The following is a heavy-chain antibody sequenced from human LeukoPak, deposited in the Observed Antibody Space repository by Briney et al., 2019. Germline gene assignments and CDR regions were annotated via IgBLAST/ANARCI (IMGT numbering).Heavy chain of an antibody. CDR3: ARDLYRDSLPVSWFDP. CDR2: ISDYNGNT. Sequence: ASVKVSCKASGYTFTSYGISWLRQAPRQGLEWMGWISDYNGNTNYAQKLQGRVTMTTDTSTSTAYMELRSLRSDDTAVYYCARDLYRDSLPVSWFDPWGQGTLVTVSS. D-gene: IGHD4-11*01. J-gene: IGHJ5*02. CDR1: GYTFTSYG. V-gene: IGHV1-18*01.